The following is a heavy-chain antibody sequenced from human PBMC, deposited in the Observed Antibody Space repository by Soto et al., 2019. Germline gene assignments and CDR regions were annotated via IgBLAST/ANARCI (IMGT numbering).Heavy chain of an antibody. Sequence: PGGSLRLSCAASGFTFSSYGMHWVRQAPGKGLEWVAVIWYDGSNKYYADSVKGRFTISRDNSKNTLYLQMNSLRAEDTAVYYCAREPGRDYGDYESVFGMDVWGQGTAVTVSS. V-gene: IGHV3-33*01. J-gene: IGHJ6*02. CDR2: IWYDGSNK. CDR1: GFTFSSYG. CDR3: AREPGRDYGDYESVFGMDV. D-gene: IGHD4-17*01.